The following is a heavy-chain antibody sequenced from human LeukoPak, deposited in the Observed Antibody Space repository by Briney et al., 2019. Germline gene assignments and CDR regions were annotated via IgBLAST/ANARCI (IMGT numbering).Heavy chain of an antibody. J-gene: IGHJ6*03. CDR1: GFTVSTNF. CDR2: LYSGGTT. D-gene: IGHD4-17*01. V-gene: IGHV3-53*01. CDR3: ARDGYGYNYMVV. Sequence: PGGSLRLSCAASGFTVSTNFMSWVRQAPGKGLEWVAVLYSGGTTYYADSVRGRFTISRDNSKNTLYLQMNSLRAEDTAVYYCARDGYGYNYMVVWGKGTTVTVSS.